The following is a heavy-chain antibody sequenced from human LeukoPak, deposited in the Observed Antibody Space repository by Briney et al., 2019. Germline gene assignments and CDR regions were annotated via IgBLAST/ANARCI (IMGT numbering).Heavy chain of an antibody. CDR3: ARNSSSGWFAP. J-gene: IGHJ5*02. Sequence: SETPSLTCTVSGGSISTYYWSWIRQPPGKGLEWIGSVYYSGSTVYNPSLKSRLTISVDTSKNQFSLNLESVTAADTALYYCARNSSSGWFAPWGQGTLVTVSS. V-gene: IGHV4-59*01. CDR1: GGSISTYY. D-gene: IGHD1-14*01. CDR2: VYYSGST.